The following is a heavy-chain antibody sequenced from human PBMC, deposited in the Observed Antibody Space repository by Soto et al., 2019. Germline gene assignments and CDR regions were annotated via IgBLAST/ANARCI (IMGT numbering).Heavy chain of an antibody. CDR3: ARQMRDTARVGNYYYYGMDV. J-gene: IGHJ6*02. CDR1: AGTTSRYY. D-gene: IGHD5-18*01. V-gene: IGHV4-59*01. CDR2: IYYSGST. Sequence: SEKLSLPCTVSAGTTSRYYWLWIRLPPGKGLEWSGYIYYSGSTNYNPSLKSRVTISVDTSKNQFSLKLSSVTAADTAVYYCARQMRDTARVGNYYYYGMDVWGQGTTVT.